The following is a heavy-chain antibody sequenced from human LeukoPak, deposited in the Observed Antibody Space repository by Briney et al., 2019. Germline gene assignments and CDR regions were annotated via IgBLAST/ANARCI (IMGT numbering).Heavy chain of an antibody. CDR1: GGSISSYY. CDR3: ASAEYSYCSGGSCHPGHFQH. D-gene: IGHD2-15*01. Sequence: SETLSLTCTVAGGSISSYYWSWIRQPPGKGLEWIGSIYYSGSTNYNPSLKSRVTISVDTSKNQFSLKLSSVTAADTAVYYCASAEYSYCSGGSCHPGHFQHWGQGTLVTVSS. CDR2: IYYSGST. V-gene: IGHV4-59*01. J-gene: IGHJ1*01.